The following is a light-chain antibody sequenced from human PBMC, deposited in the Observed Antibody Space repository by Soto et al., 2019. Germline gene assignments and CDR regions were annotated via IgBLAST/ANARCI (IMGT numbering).Light chain of an antibody. V-gene: IGLV2-11*01. CDR2: DVS. CDR1: SSDVGGYNY. CDR3: CSYAGNSLWV. J-gene: IGLJ3*02. Sequence: QSALTQPSSVPGSAGQSVTISCTGTSSDVGGYNYVSWYQQHPGKAPKLVIYDVSKRPSGVPDRFSGSKSANTASLTISGLQAEDEADYYCCSYAGNSLWVFGGGTKVTV.